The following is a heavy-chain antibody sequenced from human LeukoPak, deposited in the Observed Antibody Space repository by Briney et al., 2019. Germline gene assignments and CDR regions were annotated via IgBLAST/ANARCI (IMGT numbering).Heavy chain of an antibody. Sequence: SETLSLTCTVSGGSISSNTYYWGWIRQPPGKGLEWIGSIYYSGSIYYNPSLRSRVTISVDTSKNQFPLKLRSVTAADTAVYYCAHDDYGDYIFDFGGQGTLVTVSS. J-gene: IGHJ4*02. CDR3: AHDDYGDYIFDF. CDR2: IYYSGSI. D-gene: IGHD4-17*01. V-gene: IGHV4-39*01. CDR1: GGSISSNTYY.